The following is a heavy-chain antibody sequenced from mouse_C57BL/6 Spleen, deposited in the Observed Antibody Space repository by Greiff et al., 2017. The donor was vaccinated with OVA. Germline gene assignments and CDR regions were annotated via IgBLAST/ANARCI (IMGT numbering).Heavy chain of an antibody. J-gene: IGHJ3*01. Sequence: DVQLVESGGGLVQPGGSMKLSCVASGFTFSNYWMNWVRQSPEKGLEWVAQIRLKSDNYATHYAESVKGRFTISRDDSKSSVYLQMNNLRAEDTGIYYCTDGYYWFAYWGQGTLVTVSA. CDR3: TDGYYWFAY. V-gene: IGHV6-3*01. D-gene: IGHD2-3*01. CDR2: IRLKSDNYAT. CDR1: GFTFSNYW.